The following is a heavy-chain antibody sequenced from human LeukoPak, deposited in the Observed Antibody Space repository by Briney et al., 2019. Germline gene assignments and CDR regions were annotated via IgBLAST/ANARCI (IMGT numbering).Heavy chain of an antibody. V-gene: IGHV3-74*01. CDR2: INSDGSST. D-gene: IGHD1-1*01. CDR1: GFTFSGHW. Sequence: GGSLILSCAASGFTFSGHWMNWVRQAPGKGLVWVSRINSDGSSTGYADSVKGRFSISRDNAKNTLYLQMNSLTAEDTAVYYCARGNWLEYWGQGALVTVSS. J-gene: IGHJ4*02. CDR3: ARGNWLEY.